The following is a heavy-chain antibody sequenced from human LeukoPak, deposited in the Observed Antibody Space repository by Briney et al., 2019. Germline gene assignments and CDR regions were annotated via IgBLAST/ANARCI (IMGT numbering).Heavy chain of an antibody. V-gene: IGHV3-13*01. J-gene: IGHJ5*02. D-gene: IGHD6-13*01. CDR1: GFTFSSYD. CDR3: ARAGYSSSWYSRYFDL. Sequence: PGGSLRLSCAASGFTFSSYDMHWVRQATGKGLEWVSGIGTAGETYYPGSVKGRFTISRENAKNSLYLQMNSLRVGDTAMYYCARAGYSSSWYSRYFDLWGQGTLVTVSS. CDR2: IGTAGET.